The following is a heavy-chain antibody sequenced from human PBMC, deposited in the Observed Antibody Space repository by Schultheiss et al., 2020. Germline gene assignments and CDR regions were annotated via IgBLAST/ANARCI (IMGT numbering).Heavy chain of an antibody. CDR1: GYTFTGYY. V-gene: IGHV1-69*13. J-gene: IGHJ4*02. Sequence: SVKVSCKASGYTFTGYYMHWVRQAPGQGLEWMGGIIPIFGTANYAQKFQGRVTITADESTSTAYMELSSLRSEDTAVYYCASCRDGSCHYFDYWGQGTLVTVSS. D-gene: IGHD5-24*01. CDR3: ASCRDGSCHYFDY. CDR2: IIPIFGTA.